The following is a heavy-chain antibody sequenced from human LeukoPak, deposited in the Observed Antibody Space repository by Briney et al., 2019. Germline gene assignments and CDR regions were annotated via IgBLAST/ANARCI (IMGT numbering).Heavy chain of an antibody. Sequence: GSLRLSCAASGFTFSSYAMSWVRQAPGKGLEWVSSISGSGGSTYYADSVKGRFTISRGNSKNTLFLQMNSLRAEDTALYYCAKVPSSSWYKGIDYWGQGALVTVSS. CDR2: ISGSGGST. CDR1: GFTFSSYA. D-gene: IGHD6-13*01. V-gene: IGHV3-23*01. J-gene: IGHJ4*02. CDR3: AKVPSSSWYKGIDY.